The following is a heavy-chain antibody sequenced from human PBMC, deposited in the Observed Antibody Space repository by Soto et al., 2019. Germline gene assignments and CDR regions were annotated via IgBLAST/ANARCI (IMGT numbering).Heavy chain of an antibody. CDR2: MSHSGTT. V-gene: IGHV4-4*02. J-gene: IGHJ4*02. Sequence: LSLTCAVSGASIISSDWWNWVRQPPGKGLEWIGEMSHSGTTIYNPSLKGRVTISVDVSKNHFSLNLTSVTAADTAVYYCARDFKAPKDAWAFDYWGRGTLVTVSS. CDR3: ARDFKAPKDAWAFDY. CDR1: GASIISSDW. D-gene: IGHD3-16*01.